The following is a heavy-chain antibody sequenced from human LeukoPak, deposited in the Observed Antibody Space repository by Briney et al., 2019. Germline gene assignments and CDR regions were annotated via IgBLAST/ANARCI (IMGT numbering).Heavy chain of an antibody. CDR2: ISPKTGGT. V-gene: IGHV1-2*02. D-gene: IGHD2-15*01. J-gene: IGHJ4*02. CDR1: AYSFTAYY. CDR3: ARGDIDF. Sequence: ASVKVSCKTSAYSFTAYYIHWVRQAPGQGLEWMGWISPKTGGTNYAQNSQGRVTMTRDTSINTVYMDLSGLRSDDTAVYYCARGDIDFWGQGTLVTVSS.